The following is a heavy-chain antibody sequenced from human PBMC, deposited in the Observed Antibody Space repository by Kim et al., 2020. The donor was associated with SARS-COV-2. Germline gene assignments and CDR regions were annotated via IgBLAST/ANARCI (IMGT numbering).Heavy chain of an antibody. D-gene: IGHD4-4*01. Sequence: GGSLRLPCTASGFTFGDYAMSWFRQAPGKGLEWAGVIRSKAYGGTTEHAASVKGRFTISRDDSKSIAYLQMNSLKTEDTTVYYCTRAQTTTQGYFDLWGRGTLVTVSS. CDR1: GFTFGDYA. CDR3: TRAQTTTQGYFDL. V-gene: IGHV3-49*03. J-gene: IGHJ2*01. CDR2: IRSKAYGGTT.